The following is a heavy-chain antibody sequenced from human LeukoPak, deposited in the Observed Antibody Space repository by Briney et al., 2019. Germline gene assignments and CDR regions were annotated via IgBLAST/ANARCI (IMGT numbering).Heavy chain of an antibody. CDR3: ARSTSSIYSYGYYFDY. J-gene: IGHJ4*02. D-gene: IGHD5-18*01. CDR1: GGSISSYY. Sequence: SETLSLTCTVSGGSISSYYWSWIRQPPGKGLEWIGYIYYSGSTNYNPSLKSRVTISVDTSKNQFSLKLSSVTAADTAVYYCARSTSSIYSYGYYFDYWGQGTPVTVSS. V-gene: IGHV4-59*01. CDR2: IYYSGST.